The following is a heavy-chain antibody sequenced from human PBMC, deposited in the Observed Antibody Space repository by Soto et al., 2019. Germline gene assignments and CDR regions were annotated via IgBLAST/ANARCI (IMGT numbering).Heavy chain of an antibody. J-gene: IGHJ4*02. CDR3: AGLRGHAGSPIDY. V-gene: IGHV4-59*01. CDR1: GGSISRGY. D-gene: IGHD2-15*01. Sequence: SEALSLSWSGSGGSISRGYWSGSRQPPGKGLEWIGYISYSGNTNYNPSLKSRVTISVDKPKNQFSMRLSSVTTAETAVDYCAGLRGHAGSPIDYWGQGTLVTVS. CDR2: ISYSGNT.